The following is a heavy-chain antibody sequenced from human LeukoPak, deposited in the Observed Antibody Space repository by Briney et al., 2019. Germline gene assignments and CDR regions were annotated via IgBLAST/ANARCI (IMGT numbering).Heavy chain of an antibody. D-gene: IGHD4-23*01. CDR3: ARDRSRLTLNWNFDL. CDR1: GFTFSDYY. V-gene: IGHV3-11*01. CDR2: ISTSAGTI. Sequence: GGSLRLSCAASGFTFSDYYMTWIRQAPGKGLEWISYISTSAGTIYYADSVKGRFTISRDNAKNSLYLQMNSLRAEDTAVYYCARDRSRLTLNWNFDLWGRGTLVTVSS. J-gene: IGHJ2*01.